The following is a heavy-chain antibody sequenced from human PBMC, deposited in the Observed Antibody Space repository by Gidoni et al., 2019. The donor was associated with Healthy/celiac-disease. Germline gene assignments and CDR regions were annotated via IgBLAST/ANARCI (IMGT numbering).Heavy chain of an antibody. CDR3: TTDPGVSGWPIYFDY. D-gene: IGHD6-19*01. J-gene: IGHJ4*02. CDR1: GVTFSNAW. Sequence: EVQLVEAGRGLVKLGGSRRLSCAAPGVTFSNAWMSWVRQAPGKGLGWVGRIESKTEGETTDYAAPVKGRFTISRDDSKNTLYLQMDSLKTEDTAVYYCTTDPGVSGWPIYFDYWGQGTLVTVSS. CDR2: IESKTEGETT. V-gene: IGHV3-15*04.